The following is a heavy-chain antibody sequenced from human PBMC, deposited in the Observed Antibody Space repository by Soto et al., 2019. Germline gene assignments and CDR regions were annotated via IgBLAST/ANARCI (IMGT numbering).Heavy chain of an antibody. CDR1: GGSISSSSYY. CDR3: ARVDSSGYYRGWFDP. D-gene: IGHD3-22*01. V-gene: IGHV4-39*01. Sequence: QLQLQESGPGLVKPSETLSLTCTVSGGSISSSSYYWGWIRQPPGKGLEWIGSIYYSGSTYYNPSLPRRVTISVDTSKYQFSLKLSSVTAADTAVYYCARVDSSGYYRGWFDPWGQGTLVTVSS. CDR2: IYYSGST. J-gene: IGHJ5*02.